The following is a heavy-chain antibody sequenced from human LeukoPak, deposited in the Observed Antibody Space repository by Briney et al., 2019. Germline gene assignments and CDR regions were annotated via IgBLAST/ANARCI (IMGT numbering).Heavy chain of an antibody. CDR1: GHYW. CDR2: INGEGSRT. D-gene: IGHD2/OR15-2a*01. V-gene: IGHV3-74*01. Sequence: GGSLRLSCAAAGHYWTHWVRQAPGKRLVLVSQINGEGSRTSYPYPVKGRFTISKDNAKNTVYLQMNNLRAEDTAVYYCVRFYETYWGRGTLVTVS. CDR3: VRFYETY. J-gene: IGHJ4*02.